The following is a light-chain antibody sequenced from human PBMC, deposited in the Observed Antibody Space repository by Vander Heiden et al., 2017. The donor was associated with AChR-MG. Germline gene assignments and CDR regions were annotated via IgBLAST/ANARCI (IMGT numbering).Light chain of an antibody. CDR2: LGS. V-gene: IGKV2-28*01. CDR3: MQALQIRT. CDR1: QSLLHSNGYNY. Sequence: DIVMTQSPLSLPVTPGEPASISCRSSQSLLHSNGYNYLDWYLQKPGQSPQLLIFLGSNRASGVPDRFSGSGSGTDFTLKIGRVEAEDVGVYYCMQALQIRTFGQGTKVEIK. J-gene: IGKJ1*01.